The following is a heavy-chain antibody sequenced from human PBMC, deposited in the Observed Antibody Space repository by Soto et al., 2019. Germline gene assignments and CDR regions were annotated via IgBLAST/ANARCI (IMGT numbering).Heavy chain of an antibody. CDR3: ARSRITMIVVLDYYGMDV. J-gene: IGHJ6*02. D-gene: IGHD3-22*01. V-gene: IGHV1-3*01. Sequence: ASVKVSCKASGYTFTSYAMHWVRQAPGQRLEWMGWINAGNGNTKYSQKFQGRVTITRDTSASTAYMELSSLRSEDTAVYYCARSRITMIVVLDYYGMDVWGQGTTVTVSS. CDR1: GYTFTSYA. CDR2: INAGNGNT.